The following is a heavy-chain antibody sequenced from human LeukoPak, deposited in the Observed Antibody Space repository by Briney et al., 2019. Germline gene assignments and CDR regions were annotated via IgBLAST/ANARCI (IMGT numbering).Heavy chain of an antibody. CDR2: ITSRSTYM. CDR3: ARDPYSGSYWNYYYYYMDV. Sequence: GGSLRLSCAASGFTFNSYNMNWVCQAPGKGLEWVSSITSRSTYMYYADSVKGRFTISRDNARNSLYLQMNSLRAEDTAVYYCARDPYSGSYWNYYYYYMDVWGKGTTVTISS. J-gene: IGHJ6*03. D-gene: IGHD1-26*01. V-gene: IGHV3-21*01. CDR1: GFTFNSYN.